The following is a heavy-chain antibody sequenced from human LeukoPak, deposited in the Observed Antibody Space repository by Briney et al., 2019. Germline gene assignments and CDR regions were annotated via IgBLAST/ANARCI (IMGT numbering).Heavy chain of an antibody. CDR2: INPNSGGT. CDR3: ARVGLAAAGGYKVYYYGMDV. D-gene: IGHD6-13*01. Sequence: GASVKVSCKASGYTFTGYYMHWVRQAPGQGLEWMGWINPNSGGTNYAQKLQGRVTMTTDTSTSTAYMELRSLRSDDTAVYYCARVGLAAAGGYKVYYYGMDVWGQGTTVTVSS. CDR1: GYTFTGYY. V-gene: IGHV1-2*02. J-gene: IGHJ6*02.